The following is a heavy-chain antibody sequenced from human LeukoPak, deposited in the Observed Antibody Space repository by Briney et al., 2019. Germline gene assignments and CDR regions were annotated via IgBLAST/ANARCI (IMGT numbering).Heavy chain of an antibody. Sequence: SETLSLTCTVSGYSISSGYYWGWIRQPPGKGLEWIGSIYHSGSTYYNPSLKSRVTISVDTSKNQFSLKLSSVTAADTAVYYCARVAAAAGRGLDYWGQGTLVTVSS. CDR2: IYHSGST. V-gene: IGHV4-38-2*02. CDR1: GYSISSGYY. D-gene: IGHD6-13*01. J-gene: IGHJ4*02. CDR3: ARVAAAAGRGLDY.